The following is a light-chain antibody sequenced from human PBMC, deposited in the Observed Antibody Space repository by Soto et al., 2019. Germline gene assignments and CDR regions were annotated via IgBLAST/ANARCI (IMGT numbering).Light chain of an antibody. CDR1: QSVSSSF. CDR3: QQYASAPRT. CDR2: GAS. V-gene: IGKV3-20*01. J-gene: IGKJ1*01. Sequence: EIVLTQSPGTLSLSPGERATLSCRASQSVSSSFLAWYQQKPGQAPRLLMYGASGRATGIPDRFSGSGSGTEFTLTISSLEPEDSAVYYCQQYASAPRTFGQGTKVEVK.